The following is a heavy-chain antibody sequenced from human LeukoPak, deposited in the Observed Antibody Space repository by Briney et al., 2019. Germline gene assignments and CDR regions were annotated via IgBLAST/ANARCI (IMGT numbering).Heavy chain of an antibody. V-gene: IGHV4-59*08. D-gene: IGHD6-13*01. CDR1: GGSISRNY. Sequence: KPSETLSLTCTVSGGSISRNYWNWIRQPPGKGLEWIGNIYYSETTNYNPSLKSRVSISVDTSKNLLSLKLSSVTAADTAVYYCARRIAAAGWFDPWGQGTLVTVSS. CDR3: ARRIAAAGWFDP. CDR2: IYYSETT. J-gene: IGHJ5*02.